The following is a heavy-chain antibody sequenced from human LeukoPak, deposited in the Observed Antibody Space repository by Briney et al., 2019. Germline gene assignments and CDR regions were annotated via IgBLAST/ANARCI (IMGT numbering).Heavy chain of an antibody. J-gene: IGHJ4*02. CDR3: AKVDGYNVGY. D-gene: IGHD5-24*01. V-gene: IGHV3-30*02. Sequence: GGSLRLSCAASGFTFSSYAMHWVRQAPGKGLGWVAFIRYDGSNKYYADSVKGRFTISRDNSKNTLYLQMNSLRAEDTAVYYCAKVDGYNVGYWGQGTLVTVSS. CDR1: GFTFSSYA. CDR2: IRYDGSNK.